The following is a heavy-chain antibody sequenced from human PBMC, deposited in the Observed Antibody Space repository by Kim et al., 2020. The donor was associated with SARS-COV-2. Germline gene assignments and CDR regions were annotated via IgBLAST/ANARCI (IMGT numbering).Heavy chain of an antibody. CDR3: ARDSTGTFDY. D-gene: IGHD1-1*01. Sequence: KKYYADAVKGRFTISRDNSKNTLYLQMNSLRAEDTAVYYCARDSTGTFDYWGQGTLVTVSS. CDR2: KK. V-gene: IGHV3-30-3*01. J-gene: IGHJ4*02.